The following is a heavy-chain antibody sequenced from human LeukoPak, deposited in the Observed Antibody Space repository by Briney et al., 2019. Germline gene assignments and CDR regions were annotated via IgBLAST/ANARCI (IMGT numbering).Heavy chain of an antibody. V-gene: IGHV5-10-1*01. J-gene: IGHJ4*02. CDR2: IDPSDSYT. Sequence: GESLKISCKGSGYSFTCYWISWVRPMPGKGLEWMGRIDPSDSYTNYSPSFQGHVTISADKSISTAYLQWSSLKASDTAMYYCARVGYCSSTSCHDPFDYWGQGTLVTVSS. CDR1: GYSFTCYW. CDR3: ARVGYCSSTSCHDPFDY. D-gene: IGHD2-2*01.